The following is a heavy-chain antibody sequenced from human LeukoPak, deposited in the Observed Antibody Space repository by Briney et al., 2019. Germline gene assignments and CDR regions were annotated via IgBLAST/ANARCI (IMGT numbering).Heavy chain of an antibody. J-gene: IGHJ4*02. D-gene: IGHD2-15*01. CDR1: GFTFSSYA. CDR2: VSYDGGHK. V-gene: IGHV3-30*04. CDR3: AAEYCSGGSCYTGHSGHDY. Sequence: GGSLRLSCAASGFTFSSYAMHWVRQAPGEGLEWVAVVSYDGGHKFYADSVKGRFTISRDTPSNTLYLQMNSLRAEDTAVYYCAAEYCSGGSCYTGHSGHDYWGQGTLVTVSS.